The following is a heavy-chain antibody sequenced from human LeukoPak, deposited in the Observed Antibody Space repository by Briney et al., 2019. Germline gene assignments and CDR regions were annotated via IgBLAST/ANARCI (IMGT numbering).Heavy chain of an antibody. D-gene: IGHD2-21*01. Sequence: GASVKVSCKASGYSFTGYYIHWVRQAPGQGLEWLGWINPNSDYTSYAQKFQGRITLTRDTSISTVYMELSPLTSDDTAVYYCAVAPGDYWGQGTLVSVS. CDR1: GYSFTGYY. J-gene: IGHJ4*02. CDR3: AVAPGDY. V-gene: IGHV1-2*02. CDR2: INPNSDYT.